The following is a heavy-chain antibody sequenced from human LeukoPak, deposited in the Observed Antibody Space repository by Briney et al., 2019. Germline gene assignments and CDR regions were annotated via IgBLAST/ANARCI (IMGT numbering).Heavy chain of an antibody. CDR3: ARHAAVEGSSGWSPLWWFDP. V-gene: IGHV4-59*08. CDR1: AGSIRRYY. CDR2: MHHSGST. J-gene: IGHJ5*02. D-gene: IGHD6-19*01. Sequence: PSETLSLTCTASAGSIRRYYWSWIRQPPGKGLEWIGYMHHSGSTKHNPYLKSRVTISVDTSKSQFSLKLSSVTAADTAVYYCARHAAVEGSSGWSPLWWFDPWGQGTLVTVSS.